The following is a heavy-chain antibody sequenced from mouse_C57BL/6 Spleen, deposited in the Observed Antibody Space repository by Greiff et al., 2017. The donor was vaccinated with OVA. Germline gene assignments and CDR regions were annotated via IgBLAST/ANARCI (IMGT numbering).Heavy chain of an antibody. Sequence: QVQLKESGAELVKPGASVKLSCKASGYTFTEYTIHWVKQRSGQGLEWIGWFYPGSGSIKYNEKFKDKATLTAAKSSSTVYMELSRLTSEDSAVYFCARHEDGGAWFAYWGQGTLVTVSA. CDR2: FYPGSGSI. V-gene: IGHV1-62-2*01. J-gene: IGHJ3*01. CDR1: GYTFTEYT. CDR3: ARHEDGGAWFAY.